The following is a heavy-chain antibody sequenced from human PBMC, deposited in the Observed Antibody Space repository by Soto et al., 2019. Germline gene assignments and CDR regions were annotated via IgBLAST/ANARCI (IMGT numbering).Heavy chain of an antibody. CDR2: FYYSGST. D-gene: IGHD6-13*01. CDR1: GGSISSYY. CDR3: ARARATIAAAAIFDC. V-gene: IGHV4-59*01. J-gene: IGHJ4*02. Sequence: SETLSLTCTVSGGSISSYYWSWIRQPPGKGLEWIGYFYYSGSTNCNPSLKSRVTISVDTSKNQFSLKLRSVTAADTAVYYCARARATIAAAAIFDCWGQGTLVTVSS.